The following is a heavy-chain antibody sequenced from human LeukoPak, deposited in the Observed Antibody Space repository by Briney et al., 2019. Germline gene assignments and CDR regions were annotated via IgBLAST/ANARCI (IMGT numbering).Heavy chain of an antibody. J-gene: IGHJ6*02. CDR2: ISYDGSNK. CDR1: GFTFSSYA. CDR3: ARDQEGYSMDV. Sequence: GGSLRLSCAASGFTFSSYAMHWVRQAPGKGLEWVAVISYDGSNKYYADSVKGRFTISRDNSKNTLYLQMNSLRAEDTAVYYCARDQEGYSMDVWGQGTTVTVSS. V-gene: IGHV3-30-3*01.